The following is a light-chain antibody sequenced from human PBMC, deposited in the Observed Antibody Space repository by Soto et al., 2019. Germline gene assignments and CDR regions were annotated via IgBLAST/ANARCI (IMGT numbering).Light chain of an antibody. Sequence: DIQLTQSPSFLSASVGDRVTITCRASQGISSYLAWYQQKPGKAPKLLIYAASTLQSGVPSRFSGSGSGTECTLTIRSLQPEDCATYYCHQLNSLITCGQGTRLEIK. CDR2: AAS. J-gene: IGKJ5*01. CDR1: QGISSY. V-gene: IGKV1-9*01. CDR3: HQLNSLIT.